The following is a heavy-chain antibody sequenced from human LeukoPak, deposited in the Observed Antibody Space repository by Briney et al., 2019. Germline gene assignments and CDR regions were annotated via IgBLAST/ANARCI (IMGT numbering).Heavy chain of an antibody. D-gene: IGHD1-14*01. V-gene: IGHV1-18*01. CDR1: GYTFTSYG. Sequence: GASVKVSCKASGYTFTSYGISWVRQAPGQGLEWMGWISAYNGNTNYAQKLQGRVTMTTDTSTSTAYMELRSLRSDDTTVYYCARVGSITGTTLGEEFGYWGQGTLVTVSS. J-gene: IGHJ4*02. CDR3: ARVGSITGTTLGEEFGY. CDR2: ISAYNGNT.